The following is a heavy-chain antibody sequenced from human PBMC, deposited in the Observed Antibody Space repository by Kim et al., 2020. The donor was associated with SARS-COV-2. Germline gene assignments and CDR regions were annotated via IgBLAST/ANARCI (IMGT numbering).Heavy chain of an antibody. CDR1: GFTFDDYA. CDR2: ISWNSGSI. CDR3: AKVPDYDSSGGY. D-gene: IGHD3-22*01. V-gene: IGHV3-9*01. J-gene: IGHJ4*02. Sequence: SLRLSCAASGFTFDDYAMHWVRQAPGKGLEWVSGISWNSGSIGYADSVKGRFTISRDNAKNSLYLQMNSLRAEDTALYYCAKVPDYDSSGGYWGQGTLVTVSS.